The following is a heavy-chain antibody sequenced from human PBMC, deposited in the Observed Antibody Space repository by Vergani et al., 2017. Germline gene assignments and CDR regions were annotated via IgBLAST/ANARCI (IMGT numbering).Heavy chain of an antibody. Sequence: QVQLVQSGAEVKKPGASVKVSCKASGYTFTSYYMHWVRQAPGQGLEWMGIINPSGGSTSYAQKFQGRVTMTRDTSTSTVYMELSSLRSEDTAVYYCARDRGKDFYDSSSYCYSLNDAFDIWGQGTMVTVSS. J-gene: IGHJ3*02. D-gene: IGHD3-22*01. CDR2: INPSGGST. V-gene: IGHV1-46*03. CDR1: GYTFTSYY. CDR3: ARDRGKDFYDSSSYCYSLNDAFDI.